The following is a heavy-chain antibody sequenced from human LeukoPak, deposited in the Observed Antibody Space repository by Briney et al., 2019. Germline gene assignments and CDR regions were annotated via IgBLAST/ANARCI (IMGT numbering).Heavy chain of an antibody. J-gene: IGHJ6*03. Sequence: GGSLRLSCAASGFSFSTYEFHWVRHAPGKGLEWVSYISASGQTIYYADSVRGRFTISRDNSKNTLYLQMNSLRAEDTAVYYCAKQVLRSYYYYMDVWGKGTTVTVSS. CDR1: GFSFSTYE. CDR2: ISASGQTI. D-gene: IGHD3-16*01. V-gene: IGHV3-48*03. CDR3: AKQVLRSYYYYMDV.